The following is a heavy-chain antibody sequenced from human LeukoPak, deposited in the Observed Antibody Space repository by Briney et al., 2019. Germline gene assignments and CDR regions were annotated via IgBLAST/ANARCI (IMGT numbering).Heavy chain of an antibody. J-gene: IGHJ4*02. CDR1: GDPITSTSYY. D-gene: IGHD3-10*01. V-gene: IGHV4-39*02. CDR2: IYYSGST. CDR3: AGDHLSITMVRGVMVLGMGLGY. Sequence: PSETLSLTCTVSGDPITSTSYYWGWIRQPPGKGLEWIGTIYYSGSTYYNPSLKSRVTISLDTSKNQFSLRLSSVTAADTAVYYCAGDHLSITMVRGVMVLGMGLGYWGQGTLVTVSS.